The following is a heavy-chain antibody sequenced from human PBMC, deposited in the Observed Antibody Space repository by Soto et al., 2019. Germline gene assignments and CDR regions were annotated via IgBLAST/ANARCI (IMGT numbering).Heavy chain of an antibody. Sequence: SVKVSCKASGYTFTSYDINWVRQATGQGLEWMGWMNPNSGNTGYAQKFQGRVTMTRNTSISTAYMELSSLRSEDTAVYYCARVGDCAAARQRRAFDIWGQGTMVTVSS. CDR2: MNPNSGNT. J-gene: IGHJ3*02. CDR1: GYTFTSYD. D-gene: IGHD6-13*01. CDR3: ARVGDCAAARQRRAFDI. V-gene: IGHV1-8*01.